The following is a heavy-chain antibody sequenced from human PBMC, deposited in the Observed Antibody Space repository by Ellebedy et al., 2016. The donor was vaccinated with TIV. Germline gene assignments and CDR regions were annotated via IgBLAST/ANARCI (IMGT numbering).Heavy chain of an antibody. CDR2: ISSSGSTI. CDR1: GFTFSDYY. D-gene: IGHD6-13*01. Sequence: GESLKISCAASGFTFSDYYMSWIRQAPGKGLEWVSYISSSGSTIYYADSVKGRFTISRDNAKTSPYLQMNSLRAEDTAVYYCARDQGYSSSWLTDWGQGALVTVSS. V-gene: IGHV3-11*01. J-gene: IGHJ4*02. CDR3: ARDQGYSSSWLTD.